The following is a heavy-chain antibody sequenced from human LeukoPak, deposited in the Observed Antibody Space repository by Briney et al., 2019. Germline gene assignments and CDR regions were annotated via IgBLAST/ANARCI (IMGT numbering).Heavy chain of an antibody. Sequence: PGRSLRLSCAASGFTFSSYGMHWVRQSPGKGLEWVAVISYAVSNKYYADSVKGRFTISRDNSKNTLYPQMDSLRAEDTAVYYCAKANTAMSYFDYWGQGTLVTVSS. CDR2: ISYAVSNK. D-gene: IGHD5-18*01. J-gene: IGHJ4*02. CDR3: AKANTAMSYFDY. V-gene: IGHV3-30*18. CDR1: GFTFSSYG.